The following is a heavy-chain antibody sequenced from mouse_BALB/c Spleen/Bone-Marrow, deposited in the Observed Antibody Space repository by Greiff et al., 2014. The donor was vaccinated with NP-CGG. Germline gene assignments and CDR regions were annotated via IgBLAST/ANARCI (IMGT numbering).Heavy chain of an antibody. CDR2: INPGNGDS. D-gene: IGHD1-1*01. CDR1: GYVFSNSW. CDR3: ARRRTFITTVVDYFDV. J-gene: IGHJ1*01. V-gene: IGHV1-82*01. Sequence: QVQLQQSGPELVKPGASVKISCKASGYVFSNSWMNWVKRRPGEGLEWIGRINPGNGDSNYNGKFKGKATLTADNSSSTAYMQLSSLTSVDSAVYFCARRRTFITTVVDYFDVWGAGTTVTVSS.